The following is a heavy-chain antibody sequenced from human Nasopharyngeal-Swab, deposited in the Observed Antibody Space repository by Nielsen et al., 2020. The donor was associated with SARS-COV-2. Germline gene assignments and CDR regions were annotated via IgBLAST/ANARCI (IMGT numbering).Heavy chain of an antibody. CDR2: IGDKDHNYAT. V-gene: IGHV3-73*01. J-gene: IGHJ4*02. CDR3: TTDFYFDY. Sequence: GESLKISCAASGFIFSASAMHWVRQAPGKGLELLGRIGDKDHNYATTYGASVKGRFTISRDDSKNTAFLQMDSLKTEDTALYYCTTDFYFDYWGQGTLVTVSS. CDR1: GFIFSASA.